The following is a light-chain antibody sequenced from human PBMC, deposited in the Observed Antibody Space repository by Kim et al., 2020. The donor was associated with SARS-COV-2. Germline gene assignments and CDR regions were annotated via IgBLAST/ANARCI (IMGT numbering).Light chain of an antibody. J-gene: IGLJ3*02. Sequence: GQAVTIACTETGSDVGGYNYCSWYQHHPGKAPKLMIYDVETRPSGVPDRFSGSKSGNTASLTISGLQAEDEADYYCCSYAGSYTWVFGGGTQLTVL. CDR3: CSYAGSYTWV. CDR2: DVE. V-gene: IGLV2-11*01. CDR1: GSDVGGYNY.